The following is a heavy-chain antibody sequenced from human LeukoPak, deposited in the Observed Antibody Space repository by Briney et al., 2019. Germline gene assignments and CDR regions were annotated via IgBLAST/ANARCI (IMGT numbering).Heavy chain of an antibody. CDR2: IYTSGST. J-gene: IGHJ4*02. V-gene: IGHV4-61*02. CDR3: ARVSNWNWNYFDY. Sequence: SQTLSLTCTVSGGSISSGSYYWSWIRQPAGKGLEWIGRIYTSGSTNYNPSLKSRVTISVHTSKNQFSLKLSSVTAADTAVYYCARVSNWNWNYFDYWGQGTLVTLSS. D-gene: IGHD1-7*01. CDR1: GGSISSGSYY.